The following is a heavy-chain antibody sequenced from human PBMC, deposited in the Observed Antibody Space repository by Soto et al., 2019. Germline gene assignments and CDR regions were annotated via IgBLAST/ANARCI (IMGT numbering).Heavy chain of an antibody. D-gene: IGHD1-20*01. CDR1: RYTFTAYF. CDR2: INPNNGDT. CDR3: ARESYNWYDDY. J-gene: IGHJ4*01. Sequence: GASVKVSCKASRYTFTAYFIHWMRQAPGRGLEWIGWINPNNGDTTYAQDLQGRLTLTRDTSINTAYMALSRLRSDDSAVYYCARESYNWYDDYWG. V-gene: IGHV1-2*02.